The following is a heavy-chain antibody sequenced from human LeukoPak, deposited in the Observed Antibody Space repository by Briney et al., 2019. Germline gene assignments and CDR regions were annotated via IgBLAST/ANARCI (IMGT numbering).Heavy chain of an antibody. CDR2: IYYSGST. CDR1: GGSISSYY. V-gene: IGHV4-59*01. D-gene: IGHD6-13*01. CDR3: ARGGSSYRFDY. Sequence: SETLSLTCTVSGGSISSYYWSWTRQPPGKGLEWIGYIYYSGSTNYNPSLKSRVTISVDTSKNQFSLKLSSVTAADTAVYYCARGGSSYRFDYWGQGTLVTVSS. J-gene: IGHJ4*02.